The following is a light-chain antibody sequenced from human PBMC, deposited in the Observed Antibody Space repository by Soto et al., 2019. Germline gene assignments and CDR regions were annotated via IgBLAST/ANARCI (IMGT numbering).Light chain of an antibody. V-gene: IGKV3-15*01. CDR1: QSVSSN. CDR2: GAS. Sequence: EIVMTQSPATLSVSPGERATLSCRASQSVSSNLAWYQQKPGQAPRLLIYGASTRATGIPARFSGSGSGTESTLTISSLQSEDFAVYYYQHYKNRPRTFGQGTKVEIK. CDR3: QHYKNRPRT. J-gene: IGKJ1*01.